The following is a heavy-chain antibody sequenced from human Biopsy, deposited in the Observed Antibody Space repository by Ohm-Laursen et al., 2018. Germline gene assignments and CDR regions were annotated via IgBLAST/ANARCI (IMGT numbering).Heavy chain of an antibody. D-gene: IGHD3-22*01. CDR1: GKTFSDYY. Sequence: SDTLSLTCEVYGKTFSDYYWSWIRQPPGKGLEWIGEINHSGRTNYNPSLKSRVTISVDTSKNQFSLKVRSVTAADTAVYYCVRGVDYYDPYHYHALDVWGQGTTVTVSS. CDR3: VRGVDYYDPYHYHALDV. J-gene: IGHJ6*02. CDR2: INHSGRT. V-gene: IGHV4-34*01.